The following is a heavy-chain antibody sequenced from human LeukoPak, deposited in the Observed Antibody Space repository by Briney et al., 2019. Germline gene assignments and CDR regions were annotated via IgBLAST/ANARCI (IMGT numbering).Heavy chain of an antibody. CDR2: IYYNGKT. D-gene: IGHD6-19*01. CDR1: GGSMSSYY. Sequence: SETLSLTCTVSGGSMSSYYWSWIRQPPGKGLEWIGYIYYNGKTNYSPSLNSRVTISAATSRNQFSLKLNSVTAADSAVYYCASGGWSVDYWVQGALVAVSS. J-gene: IGHJ4*02. V-gene: IGHV4-59*08. CDR3: ASGGWSVDY.